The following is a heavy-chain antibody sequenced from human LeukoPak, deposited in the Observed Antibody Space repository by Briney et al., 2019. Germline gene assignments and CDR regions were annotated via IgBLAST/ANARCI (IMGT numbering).Heavy chain of an antibody. CDR2: MSGDATST. CDR3: AKRTSVSSWYSSDY. J-gene: IGHJ4*02. D-gene: IGHD6-13*01. V-gene: IGHV3-23*01. Sequence: PGGSLRLSCAASGFTFSSFAMNWVRQAPGKGLEWVSTMSGDATSTYYADSVKGRFTISRDNSKNTLYLQMNSLRAEDTAVYYCAKRTSVSSWYSSDYWGQGTLVTVSS. CDR1: GFTFSSFA.